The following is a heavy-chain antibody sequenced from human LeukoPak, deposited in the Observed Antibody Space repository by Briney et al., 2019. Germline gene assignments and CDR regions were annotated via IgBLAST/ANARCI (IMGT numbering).Heavy chain of an antibody. CDR2: INPNSGGT. CDR3: ARADGSGSFYGMDV. J-gene: IGHJ6*02. V-gene: IGHV1-2*04. Sequence: ASVKVSCKASGYTFTGYYMHWVRQAPGQGLEWMGWINPNSGGTNYAQKFQGWVTMTRDTSISTAYMELSRLRSDDTAAYYCARADGSGSFYGMDVWGQGTTVTVSS. CDR1: GYTFTGYY. D-gene: IGHD3-10*01.